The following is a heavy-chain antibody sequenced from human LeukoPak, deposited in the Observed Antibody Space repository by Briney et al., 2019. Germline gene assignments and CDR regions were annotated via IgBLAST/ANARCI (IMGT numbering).Heavy chain of an antibody. V-gene: IGHV4-39*01. CDR1: GGSISSSSYY. Sequence: PSETLSLTCTVSGGSISSSSYYWGWIRQPPGKGLEWIGNIYYSGSTYYNPSLKSRVTISVDTSMNQFSLNLSSVTAADTAVYYCARLYASSGYGMDVWGQGTTVTVSS. CDR3: ARLYASSGYGMDV. D-gene: IGHD1-14*01. J-gene: IGHJ6*02. CDR2: IYYSGST.